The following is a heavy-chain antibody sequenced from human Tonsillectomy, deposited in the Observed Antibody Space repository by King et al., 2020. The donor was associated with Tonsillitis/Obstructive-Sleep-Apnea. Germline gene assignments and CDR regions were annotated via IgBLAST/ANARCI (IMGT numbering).Heavy chain of an antibody. V-gene: IGHV3-23*04. CDR3: AKRGYCTDGVCRNFDY. J-gene: IGHJ4*02. Sequence: VQLVESGGGLVQPGGSLRLSCAASGFTFSTYAMNWVRQAPGKGLEWVSAIDGSGFTTYYADSVKGRFTISRENSKNTVYLQMNNLRAEDTAIYYCAKRGYCTDGVCRNFDYWGQGTLVTVSS. D-gene: IGHD2-8*01. CDR2: IDGSGFTT. CDR1: GFTFSTYA.